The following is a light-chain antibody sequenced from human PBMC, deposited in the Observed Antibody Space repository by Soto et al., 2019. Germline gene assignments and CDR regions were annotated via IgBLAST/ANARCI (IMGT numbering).Light chain of an antibody. V-gene: IGKV3-15*01. Sequence: EVIMTQSPVTLSVSPGERATLSCKASENISGNLAWYQQRPGQPPKLFISGASTRATGVPDRFSGSGSGTDFTLTISNVQSEDFGLYYCQHYNGLPPWTFGQGTKVDIK. CDR3: QHYNGLPPWT. J-gene: IGKJ1*01. CDR1: ENISGN. CDR2: GAS.